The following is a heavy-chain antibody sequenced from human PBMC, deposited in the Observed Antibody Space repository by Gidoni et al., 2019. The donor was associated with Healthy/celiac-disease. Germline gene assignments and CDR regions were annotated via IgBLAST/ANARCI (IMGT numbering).Heavy chain of an antibody. CDR2: ISGRSAEI. CDR1: GFPFNTYY. D-gene: IGHD5-12*01. CDR3: ARVGAYSGYDSLDF. J-gene: IGHJ4*02. Sequence: EVQLVESGGCLVKPGYSFRLSCAASGFPFNTYYMNWVRQAPGKGLEWVSAISGRSAEIYYADSVKGRFTISRDNAKNSLYLQMNSLRVEDTAVYYCARVGAYSGYDSLDFWGQGTLVTVSS. V-gene: IGHV3-21*02.